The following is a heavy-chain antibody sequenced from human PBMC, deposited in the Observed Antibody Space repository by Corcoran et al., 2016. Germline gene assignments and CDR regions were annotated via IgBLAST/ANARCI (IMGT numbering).Heavy chain of an antibody. J-gene: IGHJ5*02. CDR1: GFTFSSYG. CDR3: ASDGWMRDTVGTWELNWFDP. V-gene: IGHV3-33*01. CDR2: IWYDGSNK. Sequence: QVQLVESGGGVVQPGRSLRLSCAASGFTFSSYGMHWVRQAPGKGLEWVAVIWYDGSNKYYADSVKGRFTISRDNSKNTLYLQMNSLRAEDTAVYYCASDGWMRDTVGTWELNWFDPWGQGTLVTVSS. D-gene: IGHD4-17*01.